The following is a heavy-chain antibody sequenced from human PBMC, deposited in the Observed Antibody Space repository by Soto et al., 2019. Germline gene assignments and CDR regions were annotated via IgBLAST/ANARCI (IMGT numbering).Heavy chain of an antibody. CDR3: ARDPGYDSSGYFVDY. V-gene: IGHV4-61*03. J-gene: IGHJ4*02. D-gene: IGHD3-22*01. Sequence: PSETLSLTCTVSGASVSSGDYYWVCIRQPPGKGLEWIGYMYYSGRINYNPSLKSRVTISVDTSKNHFSLNLGSVTAADTAVYYCARDPGYDSSGYFVDYWGQGTLVTVSS. CDR1: GASVSSGDYY. CDR2: MYYSGRI.